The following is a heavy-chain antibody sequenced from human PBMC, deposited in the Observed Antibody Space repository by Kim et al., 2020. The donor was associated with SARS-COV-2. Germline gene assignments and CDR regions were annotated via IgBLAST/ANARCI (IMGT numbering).Heavy chain of an antibody. CDR2: VTASGYTT. CDR3: AKGGEATNYDMYV. Sequence: GGSLRLSCAGSGFTFSSYAITWVRQGPGKGLEWVSSVTASGYTTEYADSVKGRFTISRDNSRNTLYLHMNSLRAEDTAAYYCAKGGEATNYDMYVWGQGTTVTVSS. V-gene: IGHV3-23*01. J-gene: IGHJ6*02. D-gene: IGHD7-27*01. CDR1: GFTFSSYA.